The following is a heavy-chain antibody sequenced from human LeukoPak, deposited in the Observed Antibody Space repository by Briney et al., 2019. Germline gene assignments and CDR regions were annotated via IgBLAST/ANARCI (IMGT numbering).Heavy chain of an antibody. CDR3: AKDPQRYCSGGSCLYFDY. Sequence: GSLRLSCAASGFTFNNYAMSWVRQAPGKGLEWVSAISASGGGTNYADSVKGRFIISRDNSKNTLYLQMNSLRAEDTAVYYCAKDPQRYCSGGSCLYFDYWGQGTLVTVSS. CDR2: ISASGGGT. CDR1: GFTFNNYA. V-gene: IGHV3-23*01. J-gene: IGHJ4*02. D-gene: IGHD2-15*01.